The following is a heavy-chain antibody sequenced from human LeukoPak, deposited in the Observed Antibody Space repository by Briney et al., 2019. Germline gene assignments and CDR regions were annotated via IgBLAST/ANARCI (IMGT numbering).Heavy chain of an antibody. Sequence: GASVKVSCKASGYTFTSYAMNWVRQAPGQGLEWMGWSNPNSGGTNYARRFQGRVTMTRDTSISTAYMELSSLRSDDTAVYYCARAWNTDMYLWFAPWGQGTLVTVSS. D-gene: IGHD5-18*01. V-gene: IGHV1-2*02. CDR1: GYTFTSYA. J-gene: IGHJ5*02. CDR2: SNPNSGGT. CDR3: ARAWNTDMYLWFAP.